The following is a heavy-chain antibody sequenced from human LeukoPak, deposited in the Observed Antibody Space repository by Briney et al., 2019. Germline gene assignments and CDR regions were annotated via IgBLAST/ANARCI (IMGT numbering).Heavy chain of an antibody. V-gene: IGHV1-18*01. CDR2: ISAHNGNT. D-gene: IGHD3-3*01. J-gene: IGHJ5*02. Sequence: ASVKVSCKASGYTFTSYGISWVRQAPGQGLEWMGWISAHNGNTNYAQKLQGRVTMTTDTSTSTAYMELRSLRSDDTAVYYCARDYRRNYITIFGHNWFDPWGQGTLVTVSS. CDR3: ARDYRRNYITIFGHNWFDP. CDR1: GYTFTSYG.